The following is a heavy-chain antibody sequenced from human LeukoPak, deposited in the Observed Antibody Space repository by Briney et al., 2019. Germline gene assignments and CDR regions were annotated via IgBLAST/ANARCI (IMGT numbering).Heavy chain of an antibody. V-gene: IGHV4-39*01. CDR1: GDSISSASFY. Sequence: SETLTLTCTVSGDSISSASFYWGWIRQPPGKGLEWIGSIYYTGSTYYNPVLNRRVTISVDPSQNQFSLKLTTATVADTALYYCARGGAGYSDGSGYYKSPTHFDYWGQGTLVPVSS. CDR3: ARGGAGYSDGSGYYKSPTHFDY. CDR2: IYYTGST. D-gene: IGHD3-22*01. J-gene: IGHJ4*02.